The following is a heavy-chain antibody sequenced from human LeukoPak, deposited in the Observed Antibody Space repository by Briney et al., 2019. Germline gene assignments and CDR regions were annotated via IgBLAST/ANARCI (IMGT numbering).Heavy chain of an antibody. D-gene: IGHD3-3*01. CDR2: ISAYNGNT. Sequence: ASVKVSCKASGYTFTSYGISWVRQAPGQGLEWMGWISAYNGNTNYAQKLQGRVTMTTDTSTSTAYMELRSLRSDDTAVYYCARVAAYDFWSGYYTYWGQGTLVTVSS. CDR1: GYTFTSYG. CDR3: ARVAAYDFWSGYYTY. J-gene: IGHJ4*02. V-gene: IGHV1-18*01.